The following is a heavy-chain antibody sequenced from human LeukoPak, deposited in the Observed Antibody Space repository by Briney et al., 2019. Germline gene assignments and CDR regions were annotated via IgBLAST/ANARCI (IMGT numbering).Heavy chain of an antibody. Sequence: PGGSLRLSCAASGFTFSSYSMNWVRQAPGKGLEWVSSISSSSSYIYYADSVKGRFTISRDNAKNSLYLQMNSLRAEDTAVYYCAKDVGYYYDSSGYYYFDYWGQGTLVTVSS. D-gene: IGHD3-22*01. CDR1: GFTFSSYS. V-gene: IGHV3-21*04. CDR3: AKDVGYYYDSSGYYYFDY. J-gene: IGHJ4*02. CDR2: ISSSSSYI.